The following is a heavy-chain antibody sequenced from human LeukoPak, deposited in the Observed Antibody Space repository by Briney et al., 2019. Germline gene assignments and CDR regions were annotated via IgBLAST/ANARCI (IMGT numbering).Heavy chain of an antibody. D-gene: IGHD1-26*01. CDR3: ARRNSGSSYGYFDF. J-gene: IGHJ4*02. CDR1: GGSISSSSYY. Sequence: SETLSLTCTVSGGSISSSSYYWAWVRQPPGKWLEWIGFIYYSGSTYYNPSLKSRVTISVDTSKSQFSLKLSSVTAADTAVYYCARRNSGSSYGYFDFWGQGTLVTVSS. CDR2: IYYSGST. V-gene: IGHV4-39*01.